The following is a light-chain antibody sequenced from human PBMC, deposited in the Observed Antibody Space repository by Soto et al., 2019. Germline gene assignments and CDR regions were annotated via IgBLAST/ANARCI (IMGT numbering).Light chain of an antibody. J-gene: IGKJ1*01. CDR3: KQYGGSPVT. V-gene: IGKV3-20*01. Sequence: EIVLSQSPGSLSLSPGERATLSCSASQSVNFYLAWYQQKPGQAPRLLISDASSRATDVTDRFSGSGSGTDYSLTISRLEPEDFAVDYCKQYGGSPVTFGQGTK. CDR1: QSVNFY. CDR2: DAS.